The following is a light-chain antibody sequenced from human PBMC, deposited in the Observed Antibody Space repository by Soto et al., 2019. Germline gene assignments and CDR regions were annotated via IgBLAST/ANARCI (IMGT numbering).Light chain of an antibody. J-gene: IGKJ3*01. CDR1: QSVSSN. CDR3: QQYGSSTRT. CDR2: GAS. V-gene: IGKV3-20*01. Sequence: EIVLTQSPGTLSLSPGERATLSCRASQSVSSNLAWYQQKPGQAPRLLIYGASSRATGIPDRFSGSGSGTDFTLTISRLEPEDFAVYYCQQYGSSTRTFGPGTKVDIK.